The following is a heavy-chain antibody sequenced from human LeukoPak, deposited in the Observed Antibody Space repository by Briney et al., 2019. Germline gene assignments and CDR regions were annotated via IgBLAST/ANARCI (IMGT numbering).Heavy chain of an antibody. Sequence: PSETLSLTCTVSGGSISSYYWSWIRQPPGKGLEWLGYIYYIGTTEYNPSLKSRVTISADTSKNQVSLRLTSVSAADTAVYFCARHDVPPRYDRALGFDYWGQGTLVTVSS. D-gene: IGHD3-22*01. CDR2: IYYIGTT. CDR3: ARHDVPPRYDRALGFDY. V-gene: IGHV4-59*08. CDR1: GGSISSYY. J-gene: IGHJ4*02.